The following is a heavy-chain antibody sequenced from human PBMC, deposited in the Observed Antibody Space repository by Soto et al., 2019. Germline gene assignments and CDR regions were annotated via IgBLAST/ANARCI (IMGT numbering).Heavy chain of an antibody. V-gene: IGHV4-34*01. D-gene: IGHD3-16*01. CDR3: ARFGRTAPLGYYYYYYAMDV. CDR1: GGSFSDYY. Sequence: PSETLSLTCAVYGGSFSDYYWSRIRQPPGKGLEWIGEITHSGSTNYNPSLKSRVTISVDTSKNQFSLKLSSVTAADTAVYYCARFGRTAPLGYYYYYYAMDVWGQGTTVTVSS. CDR2: ITHSGST. J-gene: IGHJ6*02.